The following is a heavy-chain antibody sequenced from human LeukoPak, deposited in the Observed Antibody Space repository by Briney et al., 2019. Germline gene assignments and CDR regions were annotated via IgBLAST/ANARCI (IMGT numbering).Heavy chain of an antibody. V-gene: IGHV4-34*01. Sequence: SETLSLTCAVSGGSLSSGGYSWSWIRQPPGTGLEWIGEINHSGSTNYNPSLKSRVTISVDTSKNQFSLKLSSVTAADTAVYYCARGRDIRFLEWLYRPVFDYWGQGTLVTVSS. CDR2: INHSGST. CDR3: ARGRDIRFLEWLYRPVFDY. J-gene: IGHJ4*02. CDR1: GGSLSSGGYS. D-gene: IGHD3-3*01.